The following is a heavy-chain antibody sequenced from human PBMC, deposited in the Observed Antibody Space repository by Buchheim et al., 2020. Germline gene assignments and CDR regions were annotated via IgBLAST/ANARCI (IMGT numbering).Heavy chain of an antibody. V-gene: IGHV3-33*01. J-gene: IGHJ4*02. D-gene: IGHD2-2*02. CDR1: GFTFSSYG. CDR2: IWYDGSNK. CDR3: ARGDDDIVVVPAAIPFDY. Sequence: QVQLVESGGGVVQPGRSLRLSCAASGFTFSSYGMHWVRQAPGKGLEWVAVIWYDGSNKYYADSVKGRFTISRDNSKNTLYLQMNSLRAEDTAVYYCARGDDDIVVVPAAIPFDYWGQGTL.